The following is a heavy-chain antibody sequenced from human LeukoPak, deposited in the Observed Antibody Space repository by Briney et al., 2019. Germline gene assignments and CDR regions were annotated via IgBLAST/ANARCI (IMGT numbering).Heavy chain of an antibody. Sequence: SETLSLTCTVSGYSISSGYYWGWIRQPPGKGLEWIGSIYHSGSTYYNPSLKSRVTISVDTSKNQFSLKLSSATAADTAVYYCAREALLTSGYNFDYWGQGTLVTVSS. D-gene: IGHD3-3*01. CDR3: AREALLTSGYNFDY. J-gene: IGHJ4*02. CDR1: GYSISSGYY. V-gene: IGHV4-38-2*02. CDR2: IYHSGST.